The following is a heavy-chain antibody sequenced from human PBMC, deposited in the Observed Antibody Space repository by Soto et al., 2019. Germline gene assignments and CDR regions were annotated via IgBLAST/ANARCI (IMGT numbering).Heavy chain of an antibody. J-gene: IGHJ4*02. CDR3: ARLSAYFDSSAYYYVFDY. CDR2: ISSSGRSI. Sequence: QVQLVESGGGLVKPGGSLRLSCAVSGFTFSDYYMSWIRQTPGKGLEWLSYISSSGRSIFYADSVKGRFTISRDNAENSLYLLMNSLRAEDTAVYYCARLSAYFDSSAYYYVFDYWGQGTLVTVSS. V-gene: IGHV3-11*01. D-gene: IGHD3-22*01. CDR1: GFTFSDYY.